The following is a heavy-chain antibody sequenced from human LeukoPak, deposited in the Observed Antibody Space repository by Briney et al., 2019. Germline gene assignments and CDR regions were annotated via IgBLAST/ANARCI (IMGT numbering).Heavy chain of an antibody. Sequence: EASVKVSCKASGGTFSSHGISWVRQPPGQGLEWMGGIFPVFGRAIYAQKFQGRVTITGDKSTTTANMELSSLKSEDTAVYYCARGGYLAYCGGDCHRYFDYWGQGTLVSVSS. D-gene: IGHD2-21*02. CDR1: GGTFSSHG. CDR3: ARGGYLAYCGGDCHRYFDY. CDR2: IFPVFGRA. J-gene: IGHJ4*02. V-gene: IGHV1-69*06.